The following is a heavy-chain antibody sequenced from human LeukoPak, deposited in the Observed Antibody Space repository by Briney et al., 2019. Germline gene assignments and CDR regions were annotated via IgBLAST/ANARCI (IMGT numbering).Heavy chain of an antibody. CDR3: ATTPNYSYGSRPHDY. Sequence: GGSLRLSCTASGFTFSTYAMSWVRQAPGKGLEWVSAISGSGGSTYYADSVKGRFTISRDNSKNTLYLQMNSLRAEDTAVYYCATTPNYSYGSRPHDYWGQGTLVTVSS. J-gene: IGHJ4*02. V-gene: IGHV3-23*01. CDR2: ISGSGGST. D-gene: IGHD5-18*01. CDR1: GFTFSTYA.